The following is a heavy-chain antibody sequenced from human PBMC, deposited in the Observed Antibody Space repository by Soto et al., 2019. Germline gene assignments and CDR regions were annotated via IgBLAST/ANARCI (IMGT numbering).Heavy chain of an antibody. J-gene: IGHJ4*02. V-gene: IGHV3-23*01. CDR1: GFTFSSYA. Sequence: GGSLRLSCAASGFTFSSYAMSWVRQAPGKGLEWVSTISGSGGGTYYADSMRGRFTISRDNSKNTLYLQMYSLRVEDTAVYYCARESDHWGQGTLVTVSS. CDR2: ISGSGGGT. CDR3: ARESDH.